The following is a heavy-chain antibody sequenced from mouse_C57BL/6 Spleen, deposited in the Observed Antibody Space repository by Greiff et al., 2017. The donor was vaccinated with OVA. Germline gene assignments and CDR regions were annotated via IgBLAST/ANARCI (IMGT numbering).Heavy chain of an antibody. CDR3: ARYGSSLGYFDV. D-gene: IGHD1-1*01. CDR2: LNPNYGTT. CDR1: GYSFTDYN. V-gene: IGHV1-39*01. J-gene: IGHJ1*03. Sequence: EVQLQQSGPELVKPGASVKISCKASGYSFTDYNMNWVKQSNGTSLEWIGVLNPNYGTTSYNQKFKGKATLTVDQSPSTAYMQLNSLTSEDSAVYYCARYGSSLGYFDVWAQGPRSPSPQ.